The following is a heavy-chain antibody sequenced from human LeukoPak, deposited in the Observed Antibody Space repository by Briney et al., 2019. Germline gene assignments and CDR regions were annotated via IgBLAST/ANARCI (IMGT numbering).Heavy chain of an antibody. J-gene: IGHJ4*02. CDR1: GFTFSSYS. Sequence: GGSPRLSCAASGFTFSSYSMNWVRQAPGKGLEWVSSISSSSSYIYYADSVKGRFTISRDNAKNSLYLQMNSLRAEDTAVYYCAREVSEACSSTSCLYYFDYWGQGTLVTVSS. V-gene: IGHV3-21*01. D-gene: IGHD2-2*01. CDR3: AREVSEACSSTSCLYYFDY. CDR2: ISSSSSYI.